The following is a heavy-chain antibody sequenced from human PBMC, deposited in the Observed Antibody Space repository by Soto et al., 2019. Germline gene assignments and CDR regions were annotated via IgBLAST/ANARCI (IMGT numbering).Heavy chain of an antibody. CDR2: ISSSSSTI. J-gene: IGHJ4*02. Sequence: PGGSLRLSCAASGFTFSSYSMNWVRQAPGKGLEWVSYISSSSSTIYYADSVKGRFTISRDNAKNSLYLQMNSLRDEDTAVYYCARDSRRWLQLCLDYWGQGTLVTVSS. CDR3: ARDSRRWLQLCLDY. D-gene: IGHD5-12*01. V-gene: IGHV3-48*02. CDR1: GFTFSSYS.